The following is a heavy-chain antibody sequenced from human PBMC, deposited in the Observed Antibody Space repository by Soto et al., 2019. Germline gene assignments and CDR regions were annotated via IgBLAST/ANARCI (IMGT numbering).Heavy chain of an antibody. CDR2: ISPYKGNT. V-gene: IGHV1-18*01. D-gene: IGHD3-16*01. J-gene: IGHJ4*02. CDR3: ARDLDSWGSYYTDY. CDR1: GYTFSSIG. Sequence: ASVKVSCKASGYTFSSIGISWVRQAPGQGLEWMGWISPYKGNTHYAQGLQGRVTMTTDTSTSTAYMELRSLRSDDTAVYYCARDLDSWGSYYTDYWGQGTLLSVSS.